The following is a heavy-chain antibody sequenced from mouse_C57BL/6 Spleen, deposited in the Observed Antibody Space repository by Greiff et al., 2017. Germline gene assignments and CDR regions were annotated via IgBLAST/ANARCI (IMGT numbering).Heavy chain of an antibody. D-gene: IGHD1-1*01. Sequence: QVHVKQPGAELVRPGSSVKLSCKASGYTFTSYWMDWVKQRPGQGLEWIGNIYPSDSETHYNQKFKDKATLTVAKSSSTAYMQLSSLTSEDSAVYYCATYYYGSIFDYWGQGTTLTVSS. CDR3: ATYYYGSIFDY. CDR2: IYPSDSET. CDR1: GYTFTSYW. J-gene: IGHJ2*01. V-gene: IGHV1-61*01.